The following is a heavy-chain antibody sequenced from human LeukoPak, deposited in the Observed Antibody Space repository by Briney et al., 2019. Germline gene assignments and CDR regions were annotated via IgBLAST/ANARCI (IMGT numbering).Heavy chain of an antibody. Sequence: SETLSLTCTVSDDSITSYYWSWIRQPPGKGLEWIGYTSYSGNTNHNPSLQSRVTVSLDTPKNQFSLKVNSVTAADTAVYYCARHLSSSGNGFQYWGQGTLVTVSS. J-gene: IGHJ1*01. CDR2: TSYSGNT. CDR1: DDSITSYY. D-gene: IGHD6-25*01. V-gene: IGHV4-59*08. CDR3: ARHLSSSGNGFQY.